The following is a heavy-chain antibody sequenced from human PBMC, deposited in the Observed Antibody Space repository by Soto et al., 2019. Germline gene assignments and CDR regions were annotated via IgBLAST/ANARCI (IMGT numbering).Heavy chain of an antibody. J-gene: IGHJ5*02. CDR2: IIPIFGTA. CDR3: ARGSYYYDSSGYYSPPVS. Sequence: SVKVSCKASGGTFSSYAISWVRQAPGQGLEWMGGIIPIFGTANYAQKFQGRVTITADKSTSTAYMELSSLRSEDTAVYYCARGSYYYDSSGYYSPPVSWGQGTLVTVSS. V-gene: IGHV1-69*06. D-gene: IGHD3-22*01. CDR1: GGTFSSYA.